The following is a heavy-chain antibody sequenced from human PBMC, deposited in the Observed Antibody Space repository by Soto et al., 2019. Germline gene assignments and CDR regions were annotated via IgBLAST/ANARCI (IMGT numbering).Heavy chain of an antibody. CDR3: ARSQGGSNYFDY. J-gene: IGHJ4*02. D-gene: IGHD3-16*01. Sequence: GGSLRLSCAASGFTFDDYGTSWARQAPGKGLECVSGINWNGGSTGYADSVKGRFTTSRDNAKNSLYLQMNSLRAEDTALYYCARSQGGSNYFDYLGQGTLVTVSS. CDR2: INWNGGST. CDR1: GFTFDDYG. V-gene: IGHV3-20*04.